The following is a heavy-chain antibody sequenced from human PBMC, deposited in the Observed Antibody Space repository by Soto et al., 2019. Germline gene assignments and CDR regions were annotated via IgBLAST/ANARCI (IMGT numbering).Heavy chain of an antibody. Sequence: ASVKVSCKASGYTFTAYYMHWVRQAPGQGLEWMGWVNPNSGGTNYAQQVQGRVTMTRDTSISTAYMELSRLRSDDTAVYYCARSIAARRTVDYWGQGTLVTVSS. D-gene: IGHD6-6*01. CDR3: ARSIAARRTVDY. V-gene: IGHV1-2*02. CDR1: GYTFTAYY. J-gene: IGHJ4*01. CDR2: VNPNSGGT.